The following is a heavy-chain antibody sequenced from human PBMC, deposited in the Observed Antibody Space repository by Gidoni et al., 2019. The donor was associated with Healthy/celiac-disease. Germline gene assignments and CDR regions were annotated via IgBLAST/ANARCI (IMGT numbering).Heavy chain of an antibody. CDR2: ISSSSSYI. D-gene: IGHD3-22*01. CDR3: ASTYYYDSSGPYWYFDL. V-gene: IGHV3-21*01. CDR1: GFTFSRYS. Sequence: EVQLVESGGGLVKPGGSLRLSCAASGFTFSRYSMNWVRQAPGKGLEWVSSISSSSSYIYYADSVKGRFTISRDNDKNSLYLQMNSLRAEDTAVYYCASTYYYDSSGPYWYFDLWGRGTLVTVSS. J-gene: IGHJ2*01.